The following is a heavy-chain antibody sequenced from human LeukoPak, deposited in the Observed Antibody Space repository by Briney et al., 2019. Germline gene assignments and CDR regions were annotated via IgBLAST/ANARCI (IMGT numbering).Heavy chain of an antibody. CDR3: ARACYSGSGSYCS. Sequence: GGSLRLSCAASGFTFSSYWMHWVRQVPGKGMVWVSRINIDGSSTNYADSVKGRFTISRDNAKNTLYLQMNSPRAEDTAVYYCARACYSGSGSYCSWGQGTLVTVSS. CDR1: GFTFSSYW. V-gene: IGHV3-74*01. J-gene: IGHJ5*02. D-gene: IGHD3-10*01. CDR2: INIDGSST.